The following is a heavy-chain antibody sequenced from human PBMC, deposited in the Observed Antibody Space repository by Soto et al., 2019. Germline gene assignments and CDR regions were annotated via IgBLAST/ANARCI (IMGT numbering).Heavy chain of an antibody. V-gene: IGHV1-69*06. J-gene: IGHJ4*02. CDR3: ARDSGTTSPNDY. Sequence: SVKVSCKASGGTFSSYAISWVRQAPGQGLEWMGGIIPIFGTANYAQKFQGRVTITADKSTSTACMELSSLRSEDTAVYYCARDSGTTSPNDYWGQGTLVTVSS. CDR2: IIPIFGTA. D-gene: IGHD4-4*01. CDR1: GGTFSSYA.